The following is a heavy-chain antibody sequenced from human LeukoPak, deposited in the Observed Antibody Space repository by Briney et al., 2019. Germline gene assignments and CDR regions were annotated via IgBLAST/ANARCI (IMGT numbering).Heavy chain of an antibody. CDR1: GLTISNNR. CDR2: IKLDGSEQ. V-gene: IGHV3-7*03. D-gene: IGHD2-15*01. Sequence: GGSLRLSCADSGLTISNNRMSWVRQAPGKGLEWVANIKLDGSEQYYVDSVKGRFTISRDNGKNLLYLQMNSLRAEDTAVYYCARVLRYCSGGNCYSGGLGYMDVWGKGTTVTISS. J-gene: IGHJ6*03. CDR3: ARVLRYCSGGNCYSGGLGYMDV.